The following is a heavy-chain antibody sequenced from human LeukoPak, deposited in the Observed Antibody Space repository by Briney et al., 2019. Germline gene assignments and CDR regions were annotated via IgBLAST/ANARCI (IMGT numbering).Heavy chain of an antibody. CDR1: GGSFSGYY. V-gene: IGHV4-34*01. D-gene: IGHD3-10*01. J-gene: IGHJ4*02. CDR3: ARDGGYGSGPSF. CDR2: INHSGST. Sequence: PSETLSLTCAVYGGSFSGYYWSWIRQPPGKGLEWIGEINHSGSTNYNPSLKSRVTISVDTSNNQFSLKLSSMTAADTAVYYCARDGGYGSGPSFWGQGTLVTVSS.